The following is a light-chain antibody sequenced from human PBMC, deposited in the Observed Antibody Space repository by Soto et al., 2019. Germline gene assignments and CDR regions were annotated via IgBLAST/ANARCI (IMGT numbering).Light chain of an antibody. Sequence: EIVLTQSPGTLSLSPGERATLSCRASQSVGSDYLAWYQQKPGQPTRLLIYGASIRATGIPDRFSGSGSGTDFTLTISRLEPEDFAVYYCQQYGSSPRITFGGGTKVEIK. CDR2: GAS. CDR1: QSVGSDY. CDR3: QQYGSSPRIT. V-gene: IGKV3-20*01. J-gene: IGKJ4*01.